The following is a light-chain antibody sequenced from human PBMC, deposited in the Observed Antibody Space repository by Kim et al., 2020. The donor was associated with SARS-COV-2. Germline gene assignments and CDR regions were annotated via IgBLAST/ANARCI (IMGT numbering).Light chain of an antibody. CDR1: KLGDKY. CDR2: QDS. V-gene: IGLV3-1*01. J-gene: IGLJ2*01. CDR3: QAWDSSIFVV. Sequence: ELTQPPSVSVSPGQTASITCFGDKLGDKYACWYQQKPGQSPVLVIYQDSKRPSGIPERFSGSNSGNTATLTISGTQAMDEADYYCQAWDSSIFVVFGGGTQLTVL.